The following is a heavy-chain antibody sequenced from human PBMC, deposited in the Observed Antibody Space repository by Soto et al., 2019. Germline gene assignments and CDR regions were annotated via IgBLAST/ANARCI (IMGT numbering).Heavy chain of an antibody. Sequence: GGSLRLSCAASGFTFSSYAMSWVRQAPGKGLEWVSAISGSGGSTYYADSVKGRFTISRDNSKNTLYLQMNSLRAEDTAVYYCAKAVGFDYDFWSGYYYFDYWGQGTLVTVS. J-gene: IGHJ4*02. V-gene: IGHV3-23*01. CDR2: ISGSGGST. CDR3: AKAVGFDYDFWSGYYYFDY. D-gene: IGHD3-3*01. CDR1: GFTFSSYA.